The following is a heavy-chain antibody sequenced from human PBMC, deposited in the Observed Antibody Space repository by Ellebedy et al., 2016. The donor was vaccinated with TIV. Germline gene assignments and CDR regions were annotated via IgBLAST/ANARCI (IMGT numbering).Heavy chain of an antibody. CDR1: GYTFTSYG. V-gene: IGHV1-18*01. J-gene: IGHJ4*02. D-gene: IGHD2-2*01. CDR2: ISAYNGNT. Sequence: AASVKVSCKASGYTFTSYGISWVRQAPGQGLEWMGWISAYNGNTNYAQKLQGRVTMTTDTSTSTAYMELRSLRSDDTAVYYCARTIVVVPAASFDYWGQGTLVTVSS. CDR3: ARTIVVVPAASFDY.